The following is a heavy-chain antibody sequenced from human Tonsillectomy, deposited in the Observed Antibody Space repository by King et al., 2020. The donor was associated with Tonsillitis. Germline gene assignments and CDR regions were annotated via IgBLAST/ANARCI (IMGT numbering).Heavy chain of an antibody. V-gene: IGHV3-7*03. Sequence: VQLVESGGGLVRPGGSLRPSVLALGFTLSSYWMSGVPRPPGKGLEWGPNIKEYGGGKYYVDSVKGRFTISRDNAKNSLYLQMNNLRAEDTAVYYCASYYDGSGSEDAFDIWGQGTMVTVSS. CDR2: IKEYGGGK. J-gene: IGHJ3*02. CDR3: ASYYDGSGSEDAFDI. CDR1: GFTLSSYW. D-gene: IGHD3-22*01.